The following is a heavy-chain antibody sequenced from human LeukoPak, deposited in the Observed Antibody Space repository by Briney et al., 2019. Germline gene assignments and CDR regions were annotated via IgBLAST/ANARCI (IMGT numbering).Heavy chain of an antibody. CDR1: GYTFTGYY. CDR2: INPNSGGT. V-gene: IGHV1-2*02. D-gene: IGHD2-2*02. Sequence: ASVKVSCKASGYTFTGYYMHWVRQAPGQGFEWMGWINPNSGGTNYAQKFQGRVTMTRDTSISTAYMELSRLRSDDTAVYYCARYPIKYCSSTSCYTRNWFDLWGQGTLVTVSS. J-gene: IGHJ5*02. CDR3: ARYPIKYCSSTSCYTRNWFDL.